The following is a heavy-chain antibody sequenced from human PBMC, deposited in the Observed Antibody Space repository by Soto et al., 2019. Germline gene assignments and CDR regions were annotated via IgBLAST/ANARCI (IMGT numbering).Heavy chain of an antibody. CDR3: AAASGIGGNADYFYYYGMDV. Sequence: QVQLVESGGGVVQPGRSLRLSCAASGFTFSSYAMHWVRQAPGKGLEWVSVISYDGSNTYYADSVKGRLTISRENSKNPLNVQIVRLRAEDAAVYFCAAASGIGGNADYFYYYGMDVWGKGTTVTVSS. CDR1: GFTFSSYA. D-gene: IGHD1-1*01. CDR2: ISYDGSNT. J-gene: IGHJ6*04. V-gene: IGHV3-30-3*01.